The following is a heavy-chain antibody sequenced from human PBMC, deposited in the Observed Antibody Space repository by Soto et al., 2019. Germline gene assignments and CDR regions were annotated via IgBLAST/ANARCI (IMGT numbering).Heavy chain of an antibody. Sequence: GGSLRLSCAASGFTFSSYAMSWVRQAQGKGLEWVSAISGSGGSTYYADSVKGRFTISRDNSKNTLYLQMNSLRAEDTAVYYCAKCNKMVRGVKTPPDYWGQGTLVTVSS. D-gene: IGHD3-10*01. CDR3: AKCNKMVRGVKTPPDY. J-gene: IGHJ4*02. V-gene: IGHV3-23*01. CDR2: ISGSGGST. CDR1: GFTFSSYA.